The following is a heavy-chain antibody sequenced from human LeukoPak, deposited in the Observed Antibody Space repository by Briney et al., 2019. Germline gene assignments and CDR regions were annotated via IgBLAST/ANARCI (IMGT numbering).Heavy chain of an antibody. CDR3: ARRTYYYDSSGYYQYYFDY. CDR2: IYPGDSDT. J-gene: IGHJ4*02. CDR1: GYSFTSYW. Sequence: GESLKISCKGSGYSFTSYWIGWVRQMPGKGLEWMGIIYPGDSDTRYSPSFQGQVTISADESISTAYLQWSSLKASDTAMYYCARRTYYYDSSGYYQYYFDYWGQGTLVTVSS. D-gene: IGHD3-22*01. V-gene: IGHV5-51*01.